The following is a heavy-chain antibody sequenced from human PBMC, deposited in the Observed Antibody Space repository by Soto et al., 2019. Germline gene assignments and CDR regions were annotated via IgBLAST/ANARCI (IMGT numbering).Heavy chain of an antibody. J-gene: IGHJ4*02. CDR2: ISYTSSDM. CDR3: ARAHVGSRWGYFDY. D-gene: IGHD6-13*01. CDR1: GFTVRSYS. Sequence: GGSLRLSCAASGFTVRSYSMTWIRQAPGKGLEWVSSISYTSSDMDYAESVRGRFSISRDKAKNSLFLQMNSLRVEDTAVYYCARAHVGSRWGYFDYWGQGSQVTVSS. V-gene: IGHV3-21*01.